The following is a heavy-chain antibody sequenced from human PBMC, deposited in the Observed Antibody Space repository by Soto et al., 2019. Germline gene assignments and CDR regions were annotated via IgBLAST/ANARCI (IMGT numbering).Heavy chain of an antibody. D-gene: IGHD1-26*01. J-gene: IGHJ4*02. CDR3: ARGPSGDKVDY. Sequence: QVQLQESGPGLVEPSQTLSLTCTVSGASVSSNYYSWSWIRQPPGRDLEWIGHIYNGGSTYSNPSLKSRVTVSLDTSKNPFALNLNSVTAADTAVYYCARGPSGDKVDYWGQGTLVTVSS. V-gene: IGHV4-30-4*01. CDR1: GASVSSNYYS. CDR2: IYNGGST.